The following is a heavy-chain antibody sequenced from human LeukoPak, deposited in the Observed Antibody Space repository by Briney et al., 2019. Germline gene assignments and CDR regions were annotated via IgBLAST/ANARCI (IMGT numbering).Heavy chain of an antibody. J-gene: IGHJ4*02. CDR3: ASRAVAGYYYFDY. D-gene: IGHD6-19*01. Sequence: QSGGSLRLSCAASGFTFSSYWMSWVRQAPGKGLEWVANINQDGSEKYYVDSVKGRFTISRDNSKNTLYLQMNSLRAEDTAVYYCASRAVAGYYYFDYWGQGTLVTVSS. CDR1: GFTFSSYW. CDR2: INQDGSEK. V-gene: IGHV3-7*01.